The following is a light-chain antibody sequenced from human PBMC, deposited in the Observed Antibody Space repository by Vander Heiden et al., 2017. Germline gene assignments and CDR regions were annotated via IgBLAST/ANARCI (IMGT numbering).Light chain of an antibody. J-gene: IGLJ1*01. CDR2: DVS. CDR1: SNNLGAYNY. CDR3: SSYTTSSTYV. V-gene: IGLV2-14*03. Sequence: QSALTQPASVSGSPGPSITISCTGSSNNLGAYNYVCWYQHHPGKAPKLMLFDVSNRPSGISNRFSGSKSGNTASLTISGLQAEDEADYYCSSYTTSSTYVFGTGTKVTVL.